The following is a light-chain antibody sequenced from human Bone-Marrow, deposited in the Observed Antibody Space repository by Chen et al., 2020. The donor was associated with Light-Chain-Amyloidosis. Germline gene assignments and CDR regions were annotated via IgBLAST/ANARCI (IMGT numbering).Light chain of an antibody. CDR3: QSADSSGTYDVI. CDR1: DLPTKY. V-gene: IGLV3-25*03. J-gene: IGLJ2*01. Sequence: SYELTQPPSVSVSPGQPARITCSGDDLPTKYAYWYQQKPGQAPVLVIHRDTERPSGISERFTGSSSGTTSSLTISVVQAEDEADYHCQSADSSGTYDVIFGVGTKLTVL. CDR2: RDT.